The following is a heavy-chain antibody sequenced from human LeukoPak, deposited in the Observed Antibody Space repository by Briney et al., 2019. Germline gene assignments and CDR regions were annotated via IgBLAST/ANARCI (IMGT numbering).Heavy chain of an antibody. Sequence: GGSLRLSCAASGFTVSSNYMSWVRQAPGKGLEWVSRINSDGSSTRYADSVKGRFTISRDNAKNTLYLQMNSLRAEDTAVYYCAKRRGLELLYYYYMDVWGKGTTVTVSS. J-gene: IGHJ6*03. CDR1: GFTVSSNY. V-gene: IGHV3-74*01. D-gene: IGHD1-7*01. CDR2: INSDGSST. CDR3: AKRRGLELLYYYYMDV.